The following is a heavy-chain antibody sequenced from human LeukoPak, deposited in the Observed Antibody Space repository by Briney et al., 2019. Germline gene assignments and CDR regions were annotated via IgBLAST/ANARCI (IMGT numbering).Heavy chain of an antibody. CDR2: INPDSGGT. V-gene: IGHV1-2*02. D-gene: IGHD3-10*01. Sequence: GASVKVSCKASGYTFTGYYIHWVRQAPGQGLEWMGWINPDSGGTNYAQKFQGRVTMTRDTSIRTAYMELSRLRSDDTAVYYCTGNYYGSGSYADFDYWGQGTLVTVSS. CDR3: TGNYYGSGSYADFDY. CDR1: GYTFTGYY. J-gene: IGHJ4*02.